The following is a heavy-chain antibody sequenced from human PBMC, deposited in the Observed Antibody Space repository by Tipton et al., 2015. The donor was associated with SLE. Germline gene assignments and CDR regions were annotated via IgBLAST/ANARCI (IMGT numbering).Heavy chain of an antibody. V-gene: IGHV4-59*08. CDR1: GDSISSFY. Sequence: TLSLTCTVSGDSISSFYWSWIRRPPGKGLEWIGYIYYSGSTNYNPSLKSRVTISVDTSKNQFSLKLSSVTAADTAVYYCARLTGLGYFNLWGRGTLVTVSS. CDR2: IYYSGST. D-gene: IGHD3-9*01. J-gene: IGHJ2*01. CDR3: ARLTGLGYFNL.